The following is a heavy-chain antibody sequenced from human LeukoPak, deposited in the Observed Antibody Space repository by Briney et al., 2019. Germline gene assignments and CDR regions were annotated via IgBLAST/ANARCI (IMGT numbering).Heavy chain of an antibody. D-gene: IGHD2-15*01. J-gene: IGHJ4*02. CDR1: GGSFSGYY. Sequence: PSETLSLTCAVYGGSFSGYYWSWIRQPPGKGLEWIGEINHSGSTNYNPSLKSRVTISVDTSKNQFSLKLSSVTAADTAMYYCARGACRGGSCYGDFDYWGRGTLVTVSS. CDR3: ARGACRGGSCYGDFDY. CDR2: INHSGST. V-gene: IGHV4-34*01.